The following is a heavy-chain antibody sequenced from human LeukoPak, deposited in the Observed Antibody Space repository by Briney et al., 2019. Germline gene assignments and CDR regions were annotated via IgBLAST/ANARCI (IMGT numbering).Heavy chain of an antibody. D-gene: IGHD1-26*01. V-gene: IGHV4-4*02. CDR2: IHHSGST. CDR3: ARKEVAAPYHFDY. Sequence: PSETLSLTCGVSGGFISSSNWWNWVRQPPGKGLEWIGEIHHSGSTNYNPSLKSRITISVDKYKNQFSLKLSSVTAADTAVYFCARKEVAAPYHFDYWGQGTLVTVSS. J-gene: IGHJ4*02. CDR1: GGFISSSNW.